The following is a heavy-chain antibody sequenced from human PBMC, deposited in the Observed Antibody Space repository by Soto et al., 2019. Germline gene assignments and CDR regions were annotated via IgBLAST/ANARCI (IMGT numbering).Heavy chain of an antibody. Sequence: QVQLQQWGAGLLKPSETLSLTCGVYGGSFSGYYWIWIRQPPGKGLEWIGEINHSGSTNYNPSLKSRVTISVGTSKNQFSLQLSSVTAADTAVYYCARGQRVVVPATMVRGSSGYMDVWGKGTTVTVSS. CDR1: GGSFSGYY. D-gene: IGHD2-2*01. CDR2: INHSGST. J-gene: IGHJ6*03. V-gene: IGHV4-34*01. CDR3: ARGQRVVVPATMVRGSSGYMDV.